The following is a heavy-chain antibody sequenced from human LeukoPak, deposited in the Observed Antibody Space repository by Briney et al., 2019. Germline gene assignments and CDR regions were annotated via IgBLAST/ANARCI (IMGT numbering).Heavy chain of an antibody. CDR3: ARVSDITISFGQVISHLDY. V-gene: IGHV4-34*12. CDR2: IIQTGGT. J-gene: IGHJ4*02. D-gene: IGHD3-16*02. Sequence: SETLSLTCALSGGSFSNYYGAWIRQSPGRGLEWIGEIIQTGGTDYNPSLGSRVNISIDTSKNRFSLHLTSVTAADTGIYYCARVSDITISFGQVISHLDYWGQGALVTVSS. CDR1: GGSFSNYY.